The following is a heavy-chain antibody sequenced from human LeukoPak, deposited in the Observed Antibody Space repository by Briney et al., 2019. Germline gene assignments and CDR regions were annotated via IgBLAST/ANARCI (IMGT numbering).Heavy chain of an antibody. D-gene: IGHD3-10*01. CDR1: GDSVSSNSAA. CDR2: TYYKSKWCD. CDR3: ARLKVTLVRGIIYDYYGLDV. J-gene: IGHJ6*02. Sequence: SQTLSLTCAISGDSVSSNSAAWTWIRQSPSRGLEWLGRTYYKSKWCDDYAVSVRSRIIINPDTSRNQFSLQLRSVTPEDTAVYFCARLKVTLVRGIIYDYYGLDVWGQGTPVSVSS. V-gene: IGHV6-1*01.